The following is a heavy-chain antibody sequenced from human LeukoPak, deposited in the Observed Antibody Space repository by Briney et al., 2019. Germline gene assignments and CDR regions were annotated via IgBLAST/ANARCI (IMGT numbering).Heavy chain of an antibody. CDR3: ARDSVAAAFDY. CDR2: VYYSGST. CDR1: AGSISTYS. Sequence: SETLSLTCTVSAGSISTYSWSWIRQPPGKGLEWIGYVYYSGSTNYAPSLKSRVTMSVDTSKNQFSLKLSSVTAADTAVYYCARDSVAAAFDYWGQGTLVTVSS. V-gene: IGHV4-59*01. D-gene: IGHD6-13*01. J-gene: IGHJ4*02.